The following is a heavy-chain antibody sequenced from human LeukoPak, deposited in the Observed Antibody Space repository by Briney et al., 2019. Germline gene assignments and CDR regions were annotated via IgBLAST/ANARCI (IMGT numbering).Heavy chain of an antibody. CDR1: GGSISSTTNY. CDR2: IYTSGST. D-gene: IGHD6-19*01. Sequence: EPSETLSLTCTVSGGSISSTTNYWGWIRQPPGKGLEWIGRIYTSGSTNYNPSLKSRVTISVDKSKNQFSLKLSSVTAADTAVYYCARGPPYSSGWHWGHPFDYWGQGTLVTVSS. V-gene: IGHV4-61*05. J-gene: IGHJ4*02. CDR3: ARGPPYSSGWHWGHPFDY.